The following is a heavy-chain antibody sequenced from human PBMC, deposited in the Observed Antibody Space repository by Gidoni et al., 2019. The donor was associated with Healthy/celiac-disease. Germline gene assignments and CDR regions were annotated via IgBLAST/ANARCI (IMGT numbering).Heavy chain of an antibody. V-gene: IGHV4-38-2*01. CDR2: IYHSGST. J-gene: IGHJ4*02. CDR1: GYSISSGYY. Sequence: QVQLQESGPGLVKPSETLSLTCPVPGYSISSGYYWGWIRQPPGKGLEWFGSIYHSGSTYYNPSLKSRVTISVDTSKNQFSLKLISVTAADTAVYYCARGGTGTRWTHDYWGQGTLVTVSS. CDR3: ARGGTGTRWTHDY. D-gene: IGHD1-7*01.